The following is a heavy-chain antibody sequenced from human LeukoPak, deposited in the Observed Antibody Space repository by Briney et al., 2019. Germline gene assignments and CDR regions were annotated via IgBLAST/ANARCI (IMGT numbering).Heavy chain of an antibody. V-gene: IGHV3-23*01. D-gene: IGHD2-2*01. Sequence: LGGSLTLSCVASGFTFSTYTMNWIRQAPGKGLEWVSGSIGSGGSAFYADSVKGRFTISRDNSKNTLYLQMNSLRAEDTAVYYCAKKFRSSPSFFTPWGQEPLVTVSS. CDR2: SIGSGGSA. J-gene: IGHJ4*02. CDR1: GFTFSTYT. CDR3: AKKFRSSPSFFTP.